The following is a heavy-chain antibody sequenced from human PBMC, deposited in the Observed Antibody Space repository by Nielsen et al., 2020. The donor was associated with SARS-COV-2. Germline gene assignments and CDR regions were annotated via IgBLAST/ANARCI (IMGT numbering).Heavy chain of an antibody. V-gene: IGHV3-30*18. CDR3: AKDRTRSGYYSYGMDV. Sequence: GESLKISCAASGFTFSSYGMHWVRQAPGKGLEWVAVISYDGSNKYYADSVKGRFTISRDNSKNTLYLQMNSLRAEDTAVYYCAKDRTRSGYYSYGMDVWGQGTTVTVSS. J-gene: IGHJ6*02. CDR2: ISYDGSNK. D-gene: IGHD3-22*01. CDR1: GFTFSSYG.